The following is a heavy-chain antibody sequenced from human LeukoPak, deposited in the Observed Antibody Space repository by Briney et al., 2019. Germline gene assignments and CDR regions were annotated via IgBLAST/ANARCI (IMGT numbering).Heavy chain of an antibody. D-gene: IGHD5-18*01. CDR2: INWNGGST. CDR3: ARVLGYSYGYYYYYMDV. V-gene: IGHV3-20*04. J-gene: IGHJ6*03. CDR1: GFTFDDYG. Sequence: PGGSLRLSCAASGFTFDDYGMSWVRQAPGKGLEWVSGINWNGGSTGYADSVKGRFTISRDNAKNSLYLQMNSLRAEDTALYYCARVLGYSYGYYYYYMDVWGKGTTVTVSS.